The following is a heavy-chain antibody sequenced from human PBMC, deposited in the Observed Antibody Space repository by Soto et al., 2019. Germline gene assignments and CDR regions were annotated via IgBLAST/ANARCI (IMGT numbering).Heavy chain of an antibody. D-gene: IGHD1-1*01. CDR1: GFTFSDHY. V-gene: IGHV3-72*01. CDR3: ARGIPSTGFDY. Sequence: WGSLRLSCAVSGFTFSDHYMDWVRQGPGKGLEWVARSKNRVNRYTTEYAASVRGRFTISRDDSKSSLNLLMNSLTTEDTAVYYCARGIPSTGFDYWGQGTLVTVSS. J-gene: IGHJ4*02. CDR2: SKNRVNRYTT.